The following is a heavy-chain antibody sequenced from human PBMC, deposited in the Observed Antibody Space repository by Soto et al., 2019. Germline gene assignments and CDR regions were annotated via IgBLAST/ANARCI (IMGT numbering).Heavy chain of an antibody. V-gene: IGHV4-59*08. Sequence: QVQLQESGPGLVKPSETLSLTCTVSGGSISSYYWSWIRQPPGKGLEWIGYIYYSGSTNYNPSLKSRVTISVDTSKNQFSLKLSSVTAADTAVYYCAILSSGGYLEAGDAFDIWGQGTMVTVSS. D-gene: IGHD2-15*01. J-gene: IGHJ3*02. CDR1: GGSISSYY. CDR2: IYYSGST. CDR3: AILSSGGYLEAGDAFDI.